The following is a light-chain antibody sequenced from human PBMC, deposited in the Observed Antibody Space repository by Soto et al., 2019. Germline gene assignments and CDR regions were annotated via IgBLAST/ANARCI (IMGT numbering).Light chain of an antibody. CDR3: QSYDSSLSGLYV. J-gene: IGLJ1*01. Sequence: QSVLTRPPSVSGAPGQRVTISCTGSSSNIGSGYDVHWYQQLPGTAPKLLIYGDTNRPSGVPDRFSGSKSGTSASLAITGLQAEDEADYYCQSYDSSLSGLYVFGPGTKVTVL. V-gene: IGLV1-40*01. CDR2: GDT. CDR1: SSNIGSGYD.